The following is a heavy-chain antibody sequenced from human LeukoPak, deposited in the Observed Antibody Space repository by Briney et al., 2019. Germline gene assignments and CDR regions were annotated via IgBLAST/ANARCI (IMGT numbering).Heavy chain of an antibody. CDR3: AKDSWGGYDVIYGSGIPRNSNWFDP. Sequence: GASVKVSCKASGYTFTSYDINWVRQATGQGLEWMGWMNPNSGNTGYAQKFQGRVTITRNTSISTAYMELSSLRSEDTAVYYCAKDSWGGYDVIYGSGIPRNSNWFDPWGQGTLVTVSS. CDR2: MNPNSGNT. J-gene: IGHJ5*02. D-gene: IGHD3-10*01. CDR1: GYTFTSYD. V-gene: IGHV1-8*03.